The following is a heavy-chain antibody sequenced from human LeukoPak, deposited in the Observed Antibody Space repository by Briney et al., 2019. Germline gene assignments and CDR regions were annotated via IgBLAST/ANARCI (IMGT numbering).Heavy chain of an antibody. D-gene: IGHD2-2*01. CDR3: ARDETLGYCSSTSCPEYYYYYMDV. J-gene: IGHJ6*03. CDR1: GYTFTGYY. V-gene: IGHV1-2*02. CDR2: INPNSGGT. Sequence: WASVKVSCKASGYTFTGYYMHWVRQAPGQGLEWMGWINPNSGGTNYAQKFQGRVTMTRDTSISTAHMELSRLRSDDTAVYYCARDETLGYCSSTSCPEYYYYYMDVWGKGTTVTVSS.